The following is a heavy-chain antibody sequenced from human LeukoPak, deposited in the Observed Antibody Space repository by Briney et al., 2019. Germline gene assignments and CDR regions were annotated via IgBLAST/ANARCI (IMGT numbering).Heavy chain of an antibody. Sequence: PGGSLRLSCVVSGFIVSNNYVSWVRQAPGKGLEWVSNIYGDGTTNYADSVKGRFTTSRDNSKNTLYLQMNTLRAGDTAVYYCAKDLRMTGVRGGVWGQGTTVIVSS. CDR1: GFIVSNNY. CDR2: IYGDGTT. D-gene: IGHD3-10*02. CDR3: AKDLRMTGVRGGV. J-gene: IGHJ6*02. V-gene: IGHV3-53*01.